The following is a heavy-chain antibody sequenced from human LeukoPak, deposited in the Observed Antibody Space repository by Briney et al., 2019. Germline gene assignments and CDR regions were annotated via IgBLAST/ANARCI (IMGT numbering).Heavy chain of an antibody. V-gene: IGHV1-2*06. CDR1: GYTFAGYY. J-gene: IGHJ4*02. D-gene: IGHD4-23*01. CDR2: INPNSGDT. Sequence: ASVKVSCKASGYTFAGYYMHWFRQAPGQGLEWMGRINPNSGDTDYAQNFQGRVTMTRDTSISTAYMELSRLRSDDTAVYYCAREIGWVTRDFWGQGTLVTVSS. CDR3: AREIGWVTRDF.